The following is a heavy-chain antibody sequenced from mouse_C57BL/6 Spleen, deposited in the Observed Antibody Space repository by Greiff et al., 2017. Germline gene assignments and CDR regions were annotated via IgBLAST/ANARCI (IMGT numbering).Heavy chain of an antibody. Sequence: DVMLVESGGGLVQPGGSLSLSCAASGFTFTDYYMSWVRQPPGKALEWLGFIRNKADGYTTEYSASVKGRFTISRDKSQSILYLQMSALTAEDSATYYCARYTERSSSRFAYWGQGTMVTVSA. V-gene: IGHV7-3*01. CDR3: ARYTERSSSRFAY. J-gene: IGHJ3*01. CDR2: IRNKADGYTT. CDR1: GFTFTDYY. D-gene: IGHD1-1*01.